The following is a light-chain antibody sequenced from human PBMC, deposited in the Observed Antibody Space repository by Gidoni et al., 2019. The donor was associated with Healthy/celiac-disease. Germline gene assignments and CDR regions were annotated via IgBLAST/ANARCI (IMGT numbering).Light chain of an antibody. J-gene: IGKJ4*01. Sequence: EIQITQSPSSLSASVGDRVTITCRASQSISSYFNWYQQKPGKAPQPLIYAASSLQGGVPSWFSGSRSCADFTLTISSLLPEDFSTSYCQQRYSTPLTFGGGTKVEIK. V-gene: IGKV1-39*01. CDR3: QQRYSTPLT. CDR1: QSISSY. CDR2: AAS.